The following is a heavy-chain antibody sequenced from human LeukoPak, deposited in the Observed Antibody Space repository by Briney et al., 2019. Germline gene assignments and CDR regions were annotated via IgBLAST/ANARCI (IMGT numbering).Heavy chain of an antibody. CDR1: GGSFSGYY. CDR2: INHSGST. V-gene: IGHV4-34*01. CDR3: ARGFIAARRGSWFDS. J-gene: IGHJ5*01. Sequence: KTSETLSLTCAVYGGSFSGYYWSWIRQPPGKGLEWIGEINHSGSTNYNPSLKSRVTISVDTSKNQFSLKLSSVTAADTAVYYCARGFIAARRGSWFDSWGQGTLVTVSS. D-gene: IGHD6-6*01.